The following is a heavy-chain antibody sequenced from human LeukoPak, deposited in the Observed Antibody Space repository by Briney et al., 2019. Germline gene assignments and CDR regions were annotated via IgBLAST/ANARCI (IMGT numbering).Heavy chain of an antibody. Sequence: PGGSLRLSCAASGFSFSTYDMNWVRQAPGKGLEWVAVISYDGSNKYYADSVKGRFTISRDNSKNKLYLQMNSLRAEDTAVYYCARDRLDIVVVVAATRWYYYMDVWGKGTTVTVSS. CDR2: ISYDGSNK. V-gene: IGHV3-30*03. J-gene: IGHJ6*03. CDR1: GFSFSTYD. D-gene: IGHD2-15*01. CDR3: ARDRLDIVVVVAATRWYYYMDV.